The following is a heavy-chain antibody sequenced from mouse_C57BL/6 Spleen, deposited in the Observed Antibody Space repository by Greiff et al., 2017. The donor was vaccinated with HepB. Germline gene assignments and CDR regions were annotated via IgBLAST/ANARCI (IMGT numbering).Heavy chain of an antibody. D-gene: IGHD1-1*01. J-gene: IGHJ2*01. CDR3: ARSHYYGSSYYFDY. CDR1: GYAFSRSW. CDR2: IYPGDGDT. Sequence: VQLQQSGPELVKPGASVKISCKASGYAFSRSWMNWVKQRPGKGLEWIGRIYPGDGDTNYNGKFKGKATLTADKSSSTAYMQLSSLTSEDSAVYFCARSHYYGSSYYFDYWGQGTTLTVSS. V-gene: IGHV1-82*01.